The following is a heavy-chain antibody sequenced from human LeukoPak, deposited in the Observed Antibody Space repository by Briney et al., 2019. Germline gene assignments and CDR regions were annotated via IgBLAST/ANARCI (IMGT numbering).Heavy chain of an antibody. J-gene: IGHJ5*02. Sequence: GGSLRLSCAASGFTFSDYYMSWIRQAPGKGLEWVSYISSSGSTIYYADSVKGRFTISRDNAKNSLYLQMNSLGAEDTAVYYCAKGAASALVDWFDPWGQGTLVTVSS. CDR3: AKGAASALVDWFDP. D-gene: IGHD6-25*01. CDR1: GFTFSDYY. CDR2: ISSSGSTI. V-gene: IGHV3-11*01.